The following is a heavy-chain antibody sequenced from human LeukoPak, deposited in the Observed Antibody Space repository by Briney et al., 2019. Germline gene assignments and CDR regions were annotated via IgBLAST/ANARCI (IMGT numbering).Heavy chain of an antibody. J-gene: IGHJ6*02. CDR2: ISAYNGNT. CDR1: GYTFTSYG. V-gene: IGHV1-18*01. CDR3: ARVRGSYGSGSLYYYYGMDV. D-gene: IGHD3-10*01. Sequence: GASVKVSCKASGYTFTSYGISWVRQAPGQGLERMGWISAYNGNTNYAQKLQGRVTMTTDTSTSTAYMELRSLRSDDTAVYYCARVRGSYGSGSLYYYYGMDVWGQGTTVTVSS.